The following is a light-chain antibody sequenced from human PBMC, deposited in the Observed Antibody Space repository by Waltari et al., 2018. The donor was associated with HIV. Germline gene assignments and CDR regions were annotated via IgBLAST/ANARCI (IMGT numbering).Light chain of an antibody. CDR1: SSNIGIYNV. CDR2: EVS. V-gene: IGLV2-23*02. J-gene: IGLJ1*01. Sequence: QSALTQPASVSGSPGQPITLSCPGTSSNIGIYNVVSCSQQPPNIAPNLLIYEVSKRPSGVSARFSASKSGNTASLTISGLQADDEADYYCCSYAASSTSPMVFGTGTKVTVL. CDR3: CSYAASSTSPMV.